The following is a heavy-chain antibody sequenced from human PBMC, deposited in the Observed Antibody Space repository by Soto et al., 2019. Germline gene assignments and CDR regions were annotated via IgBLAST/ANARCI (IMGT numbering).Heavy chain of an antibody. CDR1: GFADSSNY. J-gene: IGHJ1*01. V-gene: IGHV3-53*01. CDR3: ARDRVESGYPEYFQH. Sequence: GGSLRLSCAASGFADSSNYMSWVCQAPGKGLEWVSVIYSGGSTYYADSVKGRFTISRDNSKNTLYLQMNSLRAEDTAVYYCARDRVESGYPEYFQHWGQGTLVTVSS. CDR2: IYSGGST. D-gene: IGHD3-22*01.